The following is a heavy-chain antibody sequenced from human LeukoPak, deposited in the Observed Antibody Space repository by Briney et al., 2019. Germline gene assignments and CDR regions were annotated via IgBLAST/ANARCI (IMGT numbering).Heavy chain of an antibody. Sequence: SETLSLTCTVSGYSISSGYYWGWIRQPPGKGLEWIGSIYHSGSTYYNPSLKSRVTISVDTSKNQFSLKLSSVTAADTAVYYCARTYSSGWSDAFDIWGQGTMVTVSS. CDR1: GYSISSGYY. V-gene: IGHV4-38-2*02. CDR2: IYHSGST. CDR3: ARTYSSGWSDAFDI. D-gene: IGHD6-19*01. J-gene: IGHJ3*02.